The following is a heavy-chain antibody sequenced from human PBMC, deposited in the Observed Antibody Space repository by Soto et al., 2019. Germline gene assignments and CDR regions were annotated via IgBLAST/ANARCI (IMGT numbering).Heavy chain of an antibody. CDR1: ASTFTGYT. D-gene: IGHD4-17*01. CDR3: ARGTVTSGRWFGP. J-gene: IGHJ5*02. V-gene: IGHV1-18*04. Sequence: QVHLVQSGTEEKEPGASVTVSCKASASTFTGYTINWVRQAPGQGLEWMGWISTFNGNTKYAGNFEGRVNMTTNTTTTTAYMELTSLTFDDTAVYFCARGTVTSGRWFGPWGQGTMVSVSS. CDR2: ISTFNGNT.